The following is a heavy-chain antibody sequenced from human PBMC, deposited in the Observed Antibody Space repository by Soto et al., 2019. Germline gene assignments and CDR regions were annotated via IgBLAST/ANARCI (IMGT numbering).Heavy chain of an antibody. CDR3: ARGPRAPPPHDYGMDV. J-gene: IGHJ6*02. CDR2: ISGGGGTT. CDR1: GFTFRSYW. Sequence: GGSLRLSCAASGFTFRSYWMHWVRQAPGKGLEWVAAISGGGGTTYYGDSVEGRFTMSRDNSKNTLYLQMNSLRADDTAVYYCARGPRAPPPHDYGMDVWGQGTTVTVSS. V-gene: IGHV3-23*01.